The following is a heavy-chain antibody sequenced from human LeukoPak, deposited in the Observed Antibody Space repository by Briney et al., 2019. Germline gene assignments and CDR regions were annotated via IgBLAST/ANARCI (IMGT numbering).Heavy chain of an antibody. CDR3: ARAGYGDSDFDY. CDR1: GVSISSSNSY. J-gene: IGHJ4*02. CDR2: IYYSGNT. V-gene: IGHV4-39*01. Sequence: PSETLSLTCTVSGVSISSSNSYWGWIRQPPGKGLEWIGSIYYSGNTYYNASLKSQVSISIDTPKNQFSLKLTSVTAADTAVYYCARAGYGDSDFDYWGQGTLVTVSS. D-gene: IGHD4-17*01.